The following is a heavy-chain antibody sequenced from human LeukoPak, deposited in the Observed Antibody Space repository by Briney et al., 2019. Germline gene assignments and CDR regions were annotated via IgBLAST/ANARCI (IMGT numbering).Heavy chain of an antibody. Sequence: GGSLRLLCVASGFTFSNYWMHWVRQAPEKGLVWVSRINSDGSSTSYADSVKGRFTISRDNAKNTLYLQMNSLRAEDTAVYYCARGYSYGYRIDYWGQGTLVTVSS. V-gene: IGHV3-74*01. D-gene: IGHD5-18*01. CDR2: INSDGSST. J-gene: IGHJ4*02. CDR3: ARGYSYGYRIDY. CDR1: GFTFSNYW.